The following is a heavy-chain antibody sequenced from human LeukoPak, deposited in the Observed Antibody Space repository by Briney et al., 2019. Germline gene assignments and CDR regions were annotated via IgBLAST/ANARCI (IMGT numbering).Heavy chain of an antibody. CDR3: AREWGTVTTYYGMDV. V-gene: IGHV3-74*01. Sequence: GGSLRLSCAASGFTFSSYWMHWVRQAPGKGLVWVSRINSDGSSTSYADSVKGRFTISRDNAKNTLYLQMNSLRAEDTAVYYCAREWGTVTTYYGMDVWGQGTTVTVSS. J-gene: IGHJ6*02. D-gene: IGHD4-11*01. CDR1: GFTFSSYW. CDR2: INSDGSST.